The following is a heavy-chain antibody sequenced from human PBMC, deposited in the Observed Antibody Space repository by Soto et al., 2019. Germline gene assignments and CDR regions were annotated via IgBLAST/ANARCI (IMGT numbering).Heavy chain of an antibody. V-gene: IGHV4-34*01. D-gene: IGHD6-13*01. CDR2: INHSGST. CDR3: ARSPGIAAAGQYYFDY. J-gene: IGHJ4*02. Sequence: PSETLSLTCTVSGGSISSYYWSWIRQPPGKGLEWIGEINHSGSTNYNPSLKSRVTISVDTSKNQFSLKLSSVTAADTAVYYCARSPGIAAAGQYYFDYWGQGTLVTVS. CDR1: GGSISSYY.